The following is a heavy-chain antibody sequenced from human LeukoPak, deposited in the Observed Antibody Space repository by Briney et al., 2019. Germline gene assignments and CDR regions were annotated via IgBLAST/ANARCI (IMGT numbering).Heavy chain of an antibody. V-gene: IGHV3-21*04. J-gene: IGHJ4*02. CDR1: GFTFSSYS. D-gene: IGHD6-19*01. CDR2: ISSSSYI. Sequence: PGGSLRLSCAASGFTFSSYSMNWVRQAPGKGLEWVSSISSSSYIYYADSVKGRFTISRDNSKNTLYLQMNSLRAEDTAVYYCAKDLRYSSGWYGSFDYWGQGTLVTVSS. CDR3: AKDLRYSSGWYGSFDY.